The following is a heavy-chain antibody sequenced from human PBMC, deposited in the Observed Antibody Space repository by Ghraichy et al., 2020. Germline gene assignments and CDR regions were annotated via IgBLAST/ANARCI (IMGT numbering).Heavy chain of an antibody. D-gene: IGHD3-16*01. CDR3: ARGQGDYYYYALDV. V-gene: IGHV3-66*01. CDR2: IYSGGNT. CDR1: AFTVSNNY. Sequence: GGSLRLSCAASAFTVSNNYMTWVRQAPGKGLEWVSVIYSGGNTNFADSVKGRFTISRDNSKNTLYLQMNSLRDEDTAVYYCARGQGDYYYYALDVWGQGTTVTVSS. J-gene: IGHJ6*02.